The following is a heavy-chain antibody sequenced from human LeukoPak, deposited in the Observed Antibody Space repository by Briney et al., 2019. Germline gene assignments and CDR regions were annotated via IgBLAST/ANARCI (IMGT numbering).Heavy chain of an antibody. CDR3: ARAKEGIAAVGIANWFDP. J-gene: IGHJ5*02. CDR1: GYTFTDYY. V-gene: IGHV1-2*02. CDR2: INPNSGGT. Sequence: EASVKVSCKASGYTFTDYYMHWVRQAPGQGLEWMGWINPNSGGTNYAQKFQGRVTMTRDTSISTAYMELSRLRSDDTAVYYCARAKEGIAAVGIANWFDPWGQGTLVTVSS. D-gene: IGHD6-13*01.